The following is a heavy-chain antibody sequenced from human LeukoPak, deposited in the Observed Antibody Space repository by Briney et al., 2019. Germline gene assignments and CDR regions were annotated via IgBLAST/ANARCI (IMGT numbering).Heavy chain of an antibody. CDR2: ISYDGSNK. CDR1: GFTFSTYT. D-gene: IGHD2-2*01. V-gene: IGHV3-30-3*01. CDR3: ARINAIDAFDI. Sequence: PGRSLRLSCAASGFTFSTYTVHWVRQAPGKGLEWVAIISYDGSNKYYADSVKGRFTISRDNSKNTLYLQMNSLRAEDTAVYYCARINAIDAFDIWGQGTMVTVSS. J-gene: IGHJ3*02.